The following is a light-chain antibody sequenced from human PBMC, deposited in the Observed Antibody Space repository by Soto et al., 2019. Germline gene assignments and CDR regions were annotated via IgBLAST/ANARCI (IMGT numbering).Light chain of an antibody. Sequence: QSVLTQPPSVSAAPGQKVTISCSGSSSNIANNHVSWYQHFPGTAPKLLIYDNDKRPSGIPDRFSGSKSGTSATLGITGLQTGDEADYYCGTWDSSLSAAVFGGGTKLTVL. CDR3: GTWDSSLSAAV. V-gene: IGLV1-51*01. CDR2: DND. J-gene: IGLJ2*01. CDR1: SSNIANNH.